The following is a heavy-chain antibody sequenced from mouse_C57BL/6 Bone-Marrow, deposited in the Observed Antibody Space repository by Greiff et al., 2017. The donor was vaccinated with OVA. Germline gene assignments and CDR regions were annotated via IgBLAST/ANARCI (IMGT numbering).Heavy chain of an antibody. V-gene: IGHV1-5*01. D-gene: IGHD1-1*01. CDR3: TRGAAYCYSSGYPYWYFDV. J-gene: IGHJ1*03. Sequence: EVQLQQSGTVLARPGASVKMSCKTSGYTFTSYWMHWVKQRPGQGLEWIGAIYPGNSDTSYNQKFKGKAKLTAVTSASTAYMELSSLTNEDSAVYYCTRGAAYCYSSGYPYWYFDVWGTGTTVTVSS. CDR1: GYTFTSYW. CDR2: IYPGNSDT.